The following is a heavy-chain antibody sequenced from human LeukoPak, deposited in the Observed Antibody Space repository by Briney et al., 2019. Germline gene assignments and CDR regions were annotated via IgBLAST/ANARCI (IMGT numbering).Heavy chain of an antibody. V-gene: IGHV3-66*01. CDR1: GFTVSSNY. J-gene: IGHJ4*02. Sequence: GGSLRLSCAASGFTVSSNYMSWVRQAPGKGLEWVSVIYSGGSTYYADSVKGRFTISRDNSKNTLYLQMNSLRAEDTAVYYCAREAYYYDSSGYYYGPLHFDYWGQGTLVTVSS. D-gene: IGHD3-22*01. CDR3: AREAYYYDSSGYYYGPLHFDY. CDR2: IYSGGST.